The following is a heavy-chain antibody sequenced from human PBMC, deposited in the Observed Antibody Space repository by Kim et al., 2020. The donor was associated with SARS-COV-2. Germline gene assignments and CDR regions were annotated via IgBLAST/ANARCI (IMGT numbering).Heavy chain of an antibody. CDR1: GGSISSSSYY. CDR3: AGNYGDLYRPFDY. Sequence: SETLSLTCTVSGGSISSSSYYWGWIRQPPGKGLEWIGIIYYGGSTYYNPSLKSRVTISIDTSKNQFSLKLTSVTAADTAVYYCAGNYGDLYRPFDYWGQGTLVTVSS. CDR2: IYYGGST. D-gene: IGHD4-17*01. J-gene: IGHJ4*02. V-gene: IGHV4-39*01.